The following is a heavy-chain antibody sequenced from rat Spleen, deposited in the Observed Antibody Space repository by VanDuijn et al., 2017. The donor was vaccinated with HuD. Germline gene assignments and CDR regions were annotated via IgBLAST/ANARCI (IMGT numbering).Heavy chain of an antibody. CDR1: GFTFSNYD. CDR3: TRGYYFDY. Sequence: EVQVVESGGGIVQPGRSMKLSCAASGFTFSNYDMVWVRQAPTKGLKWVASISYDGSTPYYRDSVKGRFTISRDNAKSTLYLQMDSLRSEGTATYYCTRGYYFDYWGQGVMVTVSS. V-gene: IGHV5-7*01. CDR2: ISYDGSTP. J-gene: IGHJ2*01.